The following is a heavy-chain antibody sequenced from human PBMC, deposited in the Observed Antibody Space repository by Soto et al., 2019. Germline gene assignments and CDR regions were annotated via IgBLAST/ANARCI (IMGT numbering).Heavy chain of an antibody. D-gene: IGHD3-10*01. Sequence: ASVKVSCKASAYTFTSYGISWVRQAPGQGLEWMGWISAYNGNTNYAEKVQGRVTMTTDTSTSTAYMEMTSLRSDDTAVYYCARDSPLPKSGSPHDYWGQGTLVTVSS. V-gene: IGHV1-18*01. CDR3: ARDSPLPKSGSPHDY. CDR1: AYTFTSYG. CDR2: ISAYNGNT. J-gene: IGHJ4*02.